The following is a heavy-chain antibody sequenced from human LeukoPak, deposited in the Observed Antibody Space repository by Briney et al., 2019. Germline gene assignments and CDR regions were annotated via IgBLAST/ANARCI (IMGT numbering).Heavy chain of an antibody. Sequence: PGGSLRLSCTASGLSFSSYAMSWVRQAPGKGLEWVSSISSSSSYIYYADSVKGRFTISRDNAKNSLYLQMNSLRAEDTAVYYCARRYCSSTSCYVNDYWGQGTLVTVSS. J-gene: IGHJ4*02. CDR2: ISSSSSYI. V-gene: IGHV3-21*01. D-gene: IGHD2-2*01. CDR3: ARRYCSSTSCYVNDY. CDR1: GLSFSSYA.